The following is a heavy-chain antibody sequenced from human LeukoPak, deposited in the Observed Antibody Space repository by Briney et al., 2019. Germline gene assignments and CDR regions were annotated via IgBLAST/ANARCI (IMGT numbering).Heavy chain of an antibody. CDR1: GASISSYY. CDR3: ARHRYYYDSSGYYYQP. Sequence: SETLSLTCTVSGASISSYYWSWIRQPPGKGLEWIGYIYHSGSTNYNPSLKSRVTISVDTSKNQFSLRLSSVTAADTAVYYCARHRYYYDSSGYYYQPWGQGTLVTVSS. CDR2: IYHSGST. J-gene: IGHJ5*02. V-gene: IGHV4-59*01. D-gene: IGHD3-22*01.